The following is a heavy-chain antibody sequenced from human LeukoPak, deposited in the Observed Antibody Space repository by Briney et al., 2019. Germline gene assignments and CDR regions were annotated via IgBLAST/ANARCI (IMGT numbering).Heavy chain of an antibody. D-gene: IGHD1-14*01. Sequence: SETLSLTCTVSGYSISSGYYWSWIRQPPGKGLEWIAYIYYSGSTNYNPSLKSRVTISVDTSKNQFSLKLSSVTAADTAVYYCARASEDYYYYYMDVWGKGTTVTISS. CDR1: GYSISSGYY. V-gene: IGHV4-38-2*02. J-gene: IGHJ6*03. CDR2: IYYSGST. CDR3: ARASEDYYYYYMDV.